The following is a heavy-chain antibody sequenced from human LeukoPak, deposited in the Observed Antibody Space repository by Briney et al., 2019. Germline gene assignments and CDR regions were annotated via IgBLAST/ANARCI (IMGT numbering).Heavy chain of an antibody. J-gene: IGHJ4*02. Sequence: SETLSLTCTVSGGSISIYYWSWLRQPPGKGLEWIGYIYNSGSTIYNPSLRSRVTISVDTSKNQFSLKLNSVTAADTAVYYCVRDKELTYWSQGTLVTVSS. V-gene: IGHV4-59*01. CDR3: VRDKELTY. CDR2: IYNSGST. D-gene: IGHD1-26*01. CDR1: GGSISIYY.